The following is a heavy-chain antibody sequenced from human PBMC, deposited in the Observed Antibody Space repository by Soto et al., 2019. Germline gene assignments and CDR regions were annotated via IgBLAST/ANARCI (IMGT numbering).Heavy chain of an antibody. CDR1: GFTFSSYA. V-gene: IGHV3-23*01. D-gene: IGHD2-2*01. Sequence: EVQLLESGGGLVQPGGSLRLSCAASGFTFSSYAMKWVRQAPGKGLEWVSLIGESGTTTYYADSVKGRFTISRDNSGNTLFLEMYSLRAEDTAVYYCARYIPGVRYYGMDVWCQGTTVTVSS. CDR3: ARYIPGVRYYGMDV. J-gene: IGHJ6*02. CDR2: IGESGTTT.